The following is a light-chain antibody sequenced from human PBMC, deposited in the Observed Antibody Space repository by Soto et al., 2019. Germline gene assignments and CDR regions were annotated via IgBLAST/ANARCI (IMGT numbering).Light chain of an antibody. CDR1: SSDVGGYNS. CDR2: EVN. Sequence: QSALTQPPSASGSPGQSVTISCTGTSSDVGGYNSVSWYQKHPGKAPKLMIYEVNKRPSGVPDRFSAAKSDSTASLTVSGLQAEDEAHYYCSSYAGSKNLVFGGGTKLTVL. CDR3: SSYAGSKNLV. J-gene: IGLJ2*01. V-gene: IGLV2-8*01.